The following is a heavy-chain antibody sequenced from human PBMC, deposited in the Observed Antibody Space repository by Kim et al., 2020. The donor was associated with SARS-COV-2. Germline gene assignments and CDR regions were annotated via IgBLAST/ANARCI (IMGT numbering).Heavy chain of an antibody. Sequence: SETLSLTCTVSGGSISSSSYYWGWIRQPPGKGLEWIGSIYYSGSTYYNPSLKSRATISVDTSKNQFSLKLSSVTAAGTAVYYCARHSRIVVVPAAILAWGQGTLVTVSS. CDR2: IYYSGST. J-gene: IGHJ4*02. V-gene: IGHV4-39*01. D-gene: IGHD2-2*01. CDR1: GGSISSSSYY. CDR3: ARHSRIVVVPAAILA.